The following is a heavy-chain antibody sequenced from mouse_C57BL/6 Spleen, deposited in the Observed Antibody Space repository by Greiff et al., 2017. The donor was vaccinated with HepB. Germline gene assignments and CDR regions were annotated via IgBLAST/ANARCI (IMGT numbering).Heavy chain of an antibody. CDR3: TRGAYYGSSYDAMDY. D-gene: IGHD1-1*01. V-gene: IGHV5-9-1*02. CDR2: ISSGGDYI. J-gene: IGHJ4*01. CDR1: GFTFSSYA. Sequence: EVKVVESGEGLVKPGGSLKLSCAASGFTFSSYAMSWVRQTPEKRLEWVAYISSGGDYIYYADTVKGRFTISRDNARNTLYLQMSSLKSEDTAMYYCTRGAYYGSSYDAMDYWGQGTSVTVSS.